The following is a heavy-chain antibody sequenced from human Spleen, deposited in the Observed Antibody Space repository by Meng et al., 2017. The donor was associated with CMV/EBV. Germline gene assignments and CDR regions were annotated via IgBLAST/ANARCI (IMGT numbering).Heavy chain of an antibody. Sequence: CTGSGGSVSSGSYYWSWIRQPPGKGLEWIGYIYYSGSTNYNPSLKSRVTISVDTSKNQFSLKLSSVTAADTAVYYCARAPWESYFDYWGQGTLVTVSS. D-gene: IGHD1-26*01. V-gene: IGHV4-61*01. CDR3: ARAPWESYFDY. CDR2: IYYSGST. J-gene: IGHJ4*02. CDR1: GGSVSSGSYY.